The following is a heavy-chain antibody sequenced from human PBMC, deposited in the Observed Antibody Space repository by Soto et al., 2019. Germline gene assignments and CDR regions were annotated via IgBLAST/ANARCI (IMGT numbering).Heavy chain of an antibody. D-gene: IGHD2-21*01. CDR1: GGSFSTTHR. J-gene: IGHJ4*02. CDR3: ARVYVFVGLAFSFDY. CDR2: VYDSGNT. Sequence: QVQLQESGPEVVKPSGTLSLSCAVSGGSFSTTHRWTWVRQAPGKGLEWIGEVYDSGNTNYSLSLKSRVTISQDKSKTEFYLKLTSVTAADTAVYYCARVYVFVGLAFSFDYWGQGALVTVSA. V-gene: IGHV4-4*02.